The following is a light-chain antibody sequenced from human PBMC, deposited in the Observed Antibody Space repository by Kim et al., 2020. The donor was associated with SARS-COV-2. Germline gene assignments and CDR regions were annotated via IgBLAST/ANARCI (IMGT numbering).Light chain of an antibody. CDR2: QDT. V-gene: IGLV3-25*03. CDR3: QAAYYSVAYRVV. CDR1: GLPKQY. Sequence: SYELTQSPSVSVSPGQTARITCSGDGLPKQYVYWYQQKPGQAPVLMIYQDTERPSGIPERFSGSNSGTTATLTISGVQAEDEADYYCQAAYYSVAYRVVFGEGTQLTVL. J-gene: IGLJ2*01.